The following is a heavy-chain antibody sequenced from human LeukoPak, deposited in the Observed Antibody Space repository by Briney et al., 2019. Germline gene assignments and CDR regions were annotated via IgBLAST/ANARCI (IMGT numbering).Heavy chain of an antibody. D-gene: IGHD2-2*01. V-gene: IGHV3-11*01. CDR3: ARTPHCSSTSCYQSGWFDP. Sequence: PGGSLRLSCAASGFTFSDYYMSWIRQAPGKGLEWVSYISSSGSTIYYADSVKGRFTISRDNAKNSLYPQMNSLRAEDTAVYYCARTPHCSSTSCYQSGWFDPWGQGTLVTVSS. CDR1: GFTFSDYY. CDR2: ISSSGSTI. J-gene: IGHJ5*02.